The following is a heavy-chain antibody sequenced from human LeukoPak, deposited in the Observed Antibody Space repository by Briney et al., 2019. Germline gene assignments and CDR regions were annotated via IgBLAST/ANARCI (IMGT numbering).Heavy chain of an antibody. CDR3: ARGIFRGYYDFWSGRLPHNWFDP. D-gene: IGHD3-3*01. CDR2: INHSGST. J-gene: IGHJ5*02. CDR1: GGSFSGYY. V-gene: IGHV4-34*01. Sequence: PSETLSLTCAVYGGSFSGYYWSWIRQPPGKGLEWIGEINHSGSTNYNPSLKSRVTISVDTSKNQFSLKLSSVTAADTAVYYCARGIFRGYYDFWSGRLPHNWFDPWGQGTLVTVSS.